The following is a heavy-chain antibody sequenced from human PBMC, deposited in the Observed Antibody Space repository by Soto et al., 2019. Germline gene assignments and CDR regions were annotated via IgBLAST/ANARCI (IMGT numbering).Heavy chain of an antibody. D-gene: IGHD6-19*01. V-gene: IGHV3-23*01. J-gene: IGHJ4*02. CDR2: ISGSGGST. CDR3: AKDRKSGSGWYWDY. CDR1: GFTFSSYA. Sequence: PGGSLRLSCAVSGFTFSSYAMSWVRQAPGKGLEWVSGISGSGGSTYSADSVKGRFTISRDNFKNTLYLQMNSLRAEDTAVYYCAKDRKSGSGWYWDYWGQGTLVTVSS.